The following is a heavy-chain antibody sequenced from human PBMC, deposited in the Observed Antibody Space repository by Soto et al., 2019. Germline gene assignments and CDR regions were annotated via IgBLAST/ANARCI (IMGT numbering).Heavy chain of an antibody. Sequence: QVQLVESGGGVVQPGRSLRLSCEASGFTFSSYAMHWVRQAPGKGLEWVAVISHDGNVNYYSESVKGRFTMSRDNSKDTLYLQMDSLRTEDTAVYFCAKDEYWESHCYSFLDLWGKGTPVPVSS. CDR3: AKDEYWESHCYSFLDL. D-gene: IGHD2-8*02. CDR2: ISHDGNVN. V-gene: IGHV3-30*18. J-gene: IGHJ6*03. CDR1: GFTFSSYA.